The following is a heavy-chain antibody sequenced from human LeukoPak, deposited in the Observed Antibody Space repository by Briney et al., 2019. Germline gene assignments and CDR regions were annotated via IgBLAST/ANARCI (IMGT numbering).Heavy chain of an antibody. D-gene: IGHD5-12*01. V-gene: IGHV5-51*01. CDR2: IYPGDSDI. CDR1: GYSFTSYW. Sequence: GESLQISCKGSGYSFTSYWIGWVRQMPGKGLGWMGIIYPGDSDIRYSPSFEGQVTISADKSITTAYLQWSSLKASDTAMYYCARPGVKYSDYGSDAFDIWGQGTMVTVSS. CDR3: ARPGVKYSDYGSDAFDI. J-gene: IGHJ3*02.